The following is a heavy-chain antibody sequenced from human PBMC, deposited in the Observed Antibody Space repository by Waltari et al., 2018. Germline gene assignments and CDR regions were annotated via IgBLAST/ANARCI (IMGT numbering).Heavy chain of an antibody. V-gene: IGHV3-74*01. D-gene: IGHD3-22*01. J-gene: IGHJ6*03. CDR2: INSDGSGT. Sequence: EVQLVESGGGLVQPGGSVRPSCAASGFTFSRYWMHWLRHAPGKGLVCVSRINSDGSGTIYADSVKGRFTISRDNAKNTLYLQLNSLRVEDTAVYYCAREPSPDSSGYFYYYMDVWGKGTTVTVSS. CDR1: GFTFSRYW. CDR3: AREPSPDSSGYFYYYMDV.